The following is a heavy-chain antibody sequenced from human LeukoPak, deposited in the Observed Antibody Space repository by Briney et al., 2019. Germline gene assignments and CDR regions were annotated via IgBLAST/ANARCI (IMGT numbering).Heavy chain of an antibody. CDR1: GFTFRTYG. CDR2: ISSDGSNK. Sequence: GGSLRLSCAASGFTFRTYGMHWVRQAPGKGLEWVAVISSDGSNKYCADYVKGRFTVSRDNAKNAVYLQMDSLRADDTAMYFCVRDYRPMRYDSWGHGTLVTVSS. CDR3: VRDYRPMRYDS. V-gene: IGHV3-30*03. D-gene: IGHD1-14*01. J-gene: IGHJ5*01.